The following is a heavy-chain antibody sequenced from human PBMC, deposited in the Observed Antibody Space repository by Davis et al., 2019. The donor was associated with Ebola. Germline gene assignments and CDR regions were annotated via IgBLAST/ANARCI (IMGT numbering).Heavy chain of an antibody. V-gene: IGHV5-51*01. J-gene: IGHJ3*02. D-gene: IGHD2-8*02. CDR2: IYPGDSDT. CDR1: GYSFTSYW. CDR3: ASLRRTITGMDDSFDM. Sequence: GESLKISCKGSGYSFTSYWIAWVRQMPGKGLEWMGIIYPGDSDTRYSPSFRGQVTISADKSTKTAFLQWSSLKASDTAMYYCASLRRTITGMDDSFDMWGQGTMVTVSS.